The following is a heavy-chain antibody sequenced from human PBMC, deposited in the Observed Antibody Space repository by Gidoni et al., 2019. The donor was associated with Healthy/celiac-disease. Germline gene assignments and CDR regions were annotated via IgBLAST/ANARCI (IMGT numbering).Heavy chain of an antibody. CDR2: IWYDGSNK. CDR3: ARGGDYGDY. V-gene: IGHV3-33*01. J-gene: IGHJ4*02. CDR1: GCTFSSYG. Sequence: QVQLVESGGGVVQPGRSLRLPCAASGCTFSSYGMHWVRQAPGKGLEWVAVIWYDGSNKYYADSVKGRFTISRDNSKNTLYLQMNSLRAEDTAVYYCARGGDYGDYWGQGTLVTVSS.